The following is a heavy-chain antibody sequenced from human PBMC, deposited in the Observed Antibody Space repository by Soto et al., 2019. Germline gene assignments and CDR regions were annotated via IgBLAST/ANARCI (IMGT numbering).Heavy chain of an antibody. V-gene: IGHV1-18*04. Sequence: QIQLVQSGGEVKRPGASVMVSCKASGYSLTSYGISWVRLVPGQGLEWMAWITTSNGNRNFARKFQDRVSLTADISTSTVYMELRSLTSDDTAVYYCTRGTLGVFGYWGQGTLVTVSS. CDR3: TRGTLGVFGY. CDR2: ITTSNGNR. J-gene: IGHJ4*02. D-gene: IGHD3-3*01. CDR1: GYSLTSYG.